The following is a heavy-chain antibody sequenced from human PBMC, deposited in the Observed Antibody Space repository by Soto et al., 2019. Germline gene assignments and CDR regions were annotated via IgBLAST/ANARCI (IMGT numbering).Heavy chain of an antibody. CDR3: ARIVATINHYYYGMDV. CDR2: INPSGGST. CDR1: GYTFTSYY. Sequence: EASVKVSCKASGYTFTSYYMHWVRQAPGQGLEWMGIINPSGGSTSYAQKFQGRVTMTRDTSTSTVYMELSSLRSEDTAVYYCARIVATINHYYYGMDVWGQGTTVTVSS. V-gene: IGHV1-46*01. D-gene: IGHD5-12*01. J-gene: IGHJ6*02.